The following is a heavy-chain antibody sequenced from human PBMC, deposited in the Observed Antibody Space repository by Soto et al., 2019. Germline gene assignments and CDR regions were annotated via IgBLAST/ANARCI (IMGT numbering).Heavy chain of an antibody. J-gene: IGHJ3*02. Sequence: SETLSLTCTVSGGSISSSSYYWGWIRQPPGKGLEWIGTIYYSGNSYHNPSLKSRVTISVDTAKNQFSLKLSSVTAADTALYYCARHGITGSCYDAFDIWGQGTMVT. CDR3: ARHGITGSCYDAFDI. CDR1: GGSISSSSYY. D-gene: IGHD1-26*01. V-gene: IGHV4-39*01. CDR2: IYYSGNS.